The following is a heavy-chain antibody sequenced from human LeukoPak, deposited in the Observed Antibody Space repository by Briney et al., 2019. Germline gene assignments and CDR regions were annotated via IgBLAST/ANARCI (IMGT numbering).Heavy chain of an antibody. D-gene: IGHD5-18*01. CDR3: ARRDSYGWFYFDY. CDR2: IYYSGTT. Sequence: SETLSLTCTVSGGSISSYYWSWIRQPPGKGLEWIGYIYYSGTTNYNPSFMSRVTISVDTSKNQFSLKLSSVTAADTAVYCCARRDSYGWFYFDYWGQGTLVTVSS. V-gene: IGHV4-59*08. J-gene: IGHJ4*02. CDR1: GGSISSYY.